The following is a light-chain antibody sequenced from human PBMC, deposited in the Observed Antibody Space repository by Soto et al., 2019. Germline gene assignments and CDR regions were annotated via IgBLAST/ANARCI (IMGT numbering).Light chain of an antibody. Sequence: IVVPQAPGTLSLSPGERTTLSCRASQSISRYLAWYQQKPGEGPRLLIYGASSRAPGPPDRFRGSGAGTAFTLTINRLEPEDFALYYCQQYGSSPPTFGQGTKVDI. CDR1: QSISRY. V-gene: IGKV3-20*01. J-gene: IGKJ1*01. CDR3: QQYGSSPPT. CDR2: GAS.